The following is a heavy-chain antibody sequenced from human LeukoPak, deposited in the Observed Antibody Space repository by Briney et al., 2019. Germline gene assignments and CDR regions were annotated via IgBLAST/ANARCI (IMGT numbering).Heavy chain of an antibody. CDR3: ARVLWFGGIYYFDY. CDR1: GFNFRNHA. V-gene: IGHV3-23*01. CDR2: ISGSGGST. J-gene: IGHJ4*02. Sequence: GGSLRLSCAASGFNFRNHAMSWVRQASGKGLEWGSVISGSGGSTYYGDSVKGRFTISRDNSKNTLYLQMNSLRAEDTAVYYCARVLWFGGIYYFDYWGQGTLVTVSS. D-gene: IGHD3-10*01.